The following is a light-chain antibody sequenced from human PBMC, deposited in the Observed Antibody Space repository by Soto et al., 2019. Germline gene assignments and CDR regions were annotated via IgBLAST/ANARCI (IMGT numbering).Light chain of an antibody. J-gene: IGKJ5*01. CDR2: AAS. CDR1: QSITRF. Sequence: EIQMSQSPSALSASEGDRVTITCRASQSITRFLNWYQQKPGKAPKLLIYAASSLQSGVPSRFSGSGSGTDFTLSISSLQPEDFATYYCQQADSFPITFGQGTLL. V-gene: IGKV1-39*01. CDR3: QQADSFPIT.